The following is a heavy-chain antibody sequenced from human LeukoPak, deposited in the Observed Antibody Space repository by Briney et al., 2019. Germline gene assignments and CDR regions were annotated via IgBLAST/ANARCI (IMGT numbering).Heavy chain of an antibody. CDR3: ASKIRSITIFGLVINYYMDV. CDR1: GFTASINY. CDR2: IYSGGST. V-gene: IGHV3-66*02. D-gene: IGHD3-3*01. J-gene: IGHJ6*03. Sequence: GGSLRPSCAASGFTASINYISWVRQAPGKGLGWVSVIYSGGSTSYADSAKGRLTISRDNSKNTLYLQMNSLRAEDTAVYYCASKIRSITIFGLVINYYMDVWGKGTTVTVSS.